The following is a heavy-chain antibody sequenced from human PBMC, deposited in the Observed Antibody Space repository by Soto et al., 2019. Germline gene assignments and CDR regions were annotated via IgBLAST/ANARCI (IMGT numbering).Heavy chain of an antibody. J-gene: IGHJ4*02. V-gene: IGHV1-24*01. Sequence: ASVKVSCKVSGYTLTELSMHWVRQAPGKGLEWMGGFDPEDGETIYAQKFQGRVTMTEDTSTDTAYMELSSLRSEDMAVYYCARVRVLEYYYDSSGYGGLGFDYWGQGTLVTVSS. CDR1: GYTLTELS. D-gene: IGHD3-22*01. CDR3: ARVRVLEYYYDSSGYGGLGFDY. CDR2: FDPEDGET.